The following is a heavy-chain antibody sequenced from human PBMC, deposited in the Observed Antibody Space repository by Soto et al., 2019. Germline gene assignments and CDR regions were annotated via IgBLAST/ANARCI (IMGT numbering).Heavy chain of an antibody. CDR1: GGSISSYY. D-gene: IGHD3-3*01. Sequence: SETLSLTCTVSGGSISSYYWSWIRQPPGKGLEWIGYIYYSGSTNYNPSLKSRVTISVDTSKNQFSLKLSSVTAADTAVYYCAHTYYDFWSGYYYFDYWGQGTLVTVSS. CDR3: AHTYYDFWSGYYYFDY. J-gene: IGHJ4*02. CDR2: IYYSGST. V-gene: IGHV4-59*01.